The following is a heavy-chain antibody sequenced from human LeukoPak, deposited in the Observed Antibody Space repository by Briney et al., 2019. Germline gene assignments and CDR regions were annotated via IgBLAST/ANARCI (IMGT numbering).Heavy chain of an antibody. Sequence: GASVKVSCKASGYTFTGYYMHWVRQAPGQGLEWMGWINPNSGGTNYAQKFQGRVTMTRDTSISTAYMELSRLRSDDTAVYYCARIAAAGTLEYFQHWGQGTLVTVSS. CDR3: ARIAAAGTLEYFQH. D-gene: IGHD6-13*01. V-gene: IGHV1-2*02. CDR1: GYTFTGYY. J-gene: IGHJ1*01. CDR2: INPNSGGT.